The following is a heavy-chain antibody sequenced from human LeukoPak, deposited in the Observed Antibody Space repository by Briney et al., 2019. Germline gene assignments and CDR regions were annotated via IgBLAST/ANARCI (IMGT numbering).Heavy chain of an antibody. J-gene: IGHJ4*02. CDR2: VIPILGTT. V-gene: IGHV1-69*05. D-gene: IGHD1-26*01. Sequence: SVKVSCKASGTTFSRSAISWVRQAPGQGLEWIGGVIPILGTTNYAQKFQDRVSITTDESTSTAYMEVSSLRPVDTAIYFCARDDGSATLGFDSWGQGTLVTVSS. CDR1: GTTFSRSA. CDR3: ARDDGSATLGFDS.